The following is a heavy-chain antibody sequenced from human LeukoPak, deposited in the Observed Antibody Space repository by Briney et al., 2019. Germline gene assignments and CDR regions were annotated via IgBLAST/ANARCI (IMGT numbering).Heavy chain of an antibody. J-gene: IGHJ5*02. CDR2: IYPGDSDT. CDR1: GYNFTTSW. Sequence: GESLKISCKGSGYNFTTSWIGWVRQMPGKGLEWMGIIYPGDSDTRYSPSFQGQVTISADKSISTAYLQWGSLKASDTAMYYCARSQGYCSGGSCLQGDWFDPWGQGTLVTVSS. V-gene: IGHV5-51*01. CDR3: ARSQGYCSGGSCLQGDWFDP. D-gene: IGHD2-15*01.